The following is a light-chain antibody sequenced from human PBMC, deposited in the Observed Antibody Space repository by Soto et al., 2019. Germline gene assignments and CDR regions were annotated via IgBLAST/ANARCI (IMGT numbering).Light chain of an antibody. J-gene: IGLJ2*01. V-gene: IGLV2-18*01. Sequence: QSVLTQPPSVSGSPGQSVTISCTGTSSDVGSYNRVSWYQQPPGTAPKLMIYEVSNRPSGVPDRFSGSKSGNTASLTISGLQAEDEADYYCSLYTGSSVLFGGGTKLTVL. CDR3: SLYTGSSVL. CDR2: EVS. CDR1: SSDVGSYNR.